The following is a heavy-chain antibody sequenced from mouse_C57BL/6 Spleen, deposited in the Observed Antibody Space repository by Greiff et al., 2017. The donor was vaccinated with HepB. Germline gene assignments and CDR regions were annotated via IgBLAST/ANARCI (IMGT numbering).Heavy chain of an antibody. CDR1: GYAFSSSW. V-gene: IGHV1-82*01. J-gene: IGHJ4*01. D-gene: IGHD1-1*01. Sequence: QVQLQQSGPELVKPGASVKISCKASGYAFSSSWMNWVKQRPGKGLEWIGRIYPGDGDTNYNGKFKGKATLTADKSSSTAYMQLSSLTSEDSAVYFCARGATVVATRRPMDYWGQGTSVTVSS. CDR2: IYPGDGDT. CDR3: ARGATVVATRRPMDY.